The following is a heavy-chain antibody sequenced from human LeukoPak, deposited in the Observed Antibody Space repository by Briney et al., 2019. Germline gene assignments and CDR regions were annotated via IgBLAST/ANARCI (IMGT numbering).Heavy chain of an antibody. D-gene: IGHD6-19*01. Sequence: ASVKVSCKASGYSFTDYFIHWVRQAPGQGLEWMGWINPNSGGTNYAQKFQGRVTMTRDTSISTAYMELSRLRSDDTAVYYCASKDRSGWYGEGIFDYWGQGTLVTVSS. J-gene: IGHJ4*02. V-gene: IGHV1-2*02. CDR1: GYSFTDYF. CDR2: INPNSGGT. CDR3: ASKDRSGWYGEGIFDY.